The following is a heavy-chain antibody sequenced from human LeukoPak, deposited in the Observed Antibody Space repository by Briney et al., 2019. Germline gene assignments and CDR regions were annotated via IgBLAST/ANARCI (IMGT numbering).Heavy chain of an antibody. D-gene: IGHD3-22*01. J-gene: IGHJ4*02. V-gene: IGHV3-23*01. CDR1: GFTFSNYA. Sequence: GGSLRLSCAASGFTFSNYAMSWVRQAPGKGLERVSTISGRGGSTYYADSVKGRFTISRDNSNNTLYLQMNSLRAEDTAVYYCAKGGGYDSSGYYWGQGTLVTVSS. CDR2: ISGRGGST. CDR3: AKGGGYDSSGYY.